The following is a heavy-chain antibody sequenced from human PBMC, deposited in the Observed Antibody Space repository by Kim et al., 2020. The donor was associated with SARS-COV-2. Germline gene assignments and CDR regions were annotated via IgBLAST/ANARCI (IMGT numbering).Heavy chain of an antibody. D-gene: IGHD1-26*01. J-gene: IGHJ4*02. V-gene: IGHV3-7*01. CDR1: GFTFSSYW. CDR3: ARDSGSYYRYFDS. Sequence: GGSLRLSCAASGFTFSSYWMSWVRQAPGKGLEWVATIKQDGSEKYYVDSVKGRFTISRDNAKNSLYLQMNSLRAEDTAVYYCARDSGSYYRYFDSWGQGTLVTVSS. CDR2: IKQDGSEK.